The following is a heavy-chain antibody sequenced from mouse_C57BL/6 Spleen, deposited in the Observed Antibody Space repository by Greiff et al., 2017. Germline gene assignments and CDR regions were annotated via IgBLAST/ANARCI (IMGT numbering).Heavy chain of an antibody. CDR3: ARQPYKTDFDY. CDR1: GYAFSSSW. CDR2: IYPGDGDT. V-gene: IGHV1-82*01. J-gene: IGHJ2*01. D-gene: IGHD1-3*01. Sequence: QVQLQQSGPELVKPGASVKISCKASGYAFSSSWMNWVKQRPGKGLEWIGRIYPGDGDTNYNGKFKGKATLTADKSSSTAYMQLSSLTSEDSAVYFCARQPYKTDFDYWGQGTTLTVSS.